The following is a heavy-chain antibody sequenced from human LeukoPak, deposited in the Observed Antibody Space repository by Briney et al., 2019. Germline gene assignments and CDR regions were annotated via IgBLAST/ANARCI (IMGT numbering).Heavy chain of an antibody. CDR1: GFRFSSHA. D-gene: IGHD3-3*01. V-gene: IGHV3-30-3*01. Sequence: PGRSLRLSCAASGFRFSSHAMHWVRQAPGKGLEWVAVISYDGSMIYYADSVKGRFTISRDNSKNTLYLQMNSLRAEDTAVYYCAKDHGEYKRVLRFLDWGQGTLVTVSS. J-gene: IGHJ4*02. CDR2: ISYDGSMI. CDR3: AKDHGEYKRVLRFLD.